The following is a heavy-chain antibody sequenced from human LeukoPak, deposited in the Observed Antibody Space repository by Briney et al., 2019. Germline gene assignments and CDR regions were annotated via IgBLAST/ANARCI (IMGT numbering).Heavy chain of an antibody. V-gene: IGHV1-18*01. D-gene: IGHD1-1*01. Sequence: ASVKVSCKASGYTFTSYGISWVRQAPGQGLEWMGWISAYNGNTNYAQELQGRVTMTTDTSTSTAYMELRSLRSDDTAVYYCARSGNWNDYYYYYYYMDVWGKGTTVTISS. CDR1: GYTFTSYG. J-gene: IGHJ6*03. CDR3: ARSGNWNDYYYYYYYMDV. CDR2: ISAYNGNT.